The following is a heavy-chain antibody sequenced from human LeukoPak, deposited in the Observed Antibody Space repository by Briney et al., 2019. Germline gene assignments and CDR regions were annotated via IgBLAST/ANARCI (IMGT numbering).Heavy chain of an antibody. J-gene: IGHJ6*02. CDR1: GGTFSSYA. Sequence: SVKVSCKASGGTFSSYAISWVRQAPGQGLEWMGGIIPIFGTANYAQKFQGRVTITADESTSTAHMELSSLRSEDTAVYYCARVYSSGWYPDYYYYYGMDVWGQGTTVTVSS. CDR2: IIPIFGTA. V-gene: IGHV1-69*01. D-gene: IGHD6-19*01. CDR3: ARVYSSGWYPDYYYYYGMDV.